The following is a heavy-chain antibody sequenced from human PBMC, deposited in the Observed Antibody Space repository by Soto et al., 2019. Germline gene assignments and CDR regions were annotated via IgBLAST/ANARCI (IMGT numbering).Heavy chain of an antibody. CDR3: VRGDGDYHDGNGYLGRH. CDR2: IRSDGTNA. J-gene: IGHJ4*02. D-gene: IGHD3-22*01. CDR1: GFTFSSYW. Sequence: DVQLVESGGGLFQPGGSLRLSCAASGFTFSSYWMHWVRQAPGKGLVWVSRIRSDGTNAEYAGSVKGRLTISRDNAENTLYLQMNSLRVEDTAVYYCVRGDGDYHDGNGYLGRHWGQGTLVTVSS. V-gene: IGHV3-74*03.